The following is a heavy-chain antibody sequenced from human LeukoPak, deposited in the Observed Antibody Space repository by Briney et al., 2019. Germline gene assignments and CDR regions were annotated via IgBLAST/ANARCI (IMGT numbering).Heavy chain of an antibody. CDR3: ATPGVVATIFAQVY. V-gene: IGHV3-23*01. J-gene: IGHJ4*02. CDR2: ISGSGGGT. CDR1: GFTFSSYA. D-gene: IGHD5-12*01. Sequence: PGGSLRLSCAASGFTFSSYAMSWVRQAPGKGLEWVSAISGSGGGTYYADSVKGRFTISRDNSKNTLYLQMNSLRAEDTAVYYCATPGVVATIFAQVYWGQGTLVTVSS.